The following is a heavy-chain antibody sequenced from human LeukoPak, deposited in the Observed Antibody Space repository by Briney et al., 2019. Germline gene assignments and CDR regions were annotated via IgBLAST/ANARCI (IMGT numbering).Heavy chain of an antibody. V-gene: IGHV4-39*07. CDR3: ARDRGDSSSWYGYYYYYMDV. CDR1: GGSISSGTYY. D-gene: IGHD6-13*01. Sequence: SETLSLTCTVSGGSISSGTYYWSWIRQPPGKGLEWIGEINHSGSTNYNPSLKSRVTISVDTSKNQFSLKLSSVTAADTAEYYCARDRGDSSSWYGYYYYYMDVWGKGTTVTVSS. J-gene: IGHJ6*03. CDR2: INHSGST.